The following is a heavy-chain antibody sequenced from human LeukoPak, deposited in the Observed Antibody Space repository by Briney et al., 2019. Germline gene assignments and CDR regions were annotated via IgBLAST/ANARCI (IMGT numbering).Heavy chain of an antibody. CDR3: ARDGPAGIPVLLTYLDV. J-gene: IGHJ6*04. D-gene: IGHD2-2*01. CDR1: GGSMSNHY. V-gene: IGHV4-59*11. CDR2: IYYSGNT. Sequence: SETLSLTCTVSGGSMSNHYWSWIRRPPGKGLEWIGFIYYSGNTYYNPSLKSRATMSVDTSKNQFSVRLSSVTAADTAIYYCARDGPAGIPVLLTYLDVWGKGITVTVSS.